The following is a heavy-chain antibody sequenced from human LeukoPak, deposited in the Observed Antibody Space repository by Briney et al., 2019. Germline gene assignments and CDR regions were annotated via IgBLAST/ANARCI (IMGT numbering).Heavy chain of an antibody. J-gene: IGHJ4*02. CDR2: IYHSGST. CDR3: ARESPFCIDY. V-gene: IGHV4-39*07. CDR1: GDSISSGDYY. Sequence: MASQTLSLTCTVSGDSISSGDYYWSWIRQPPGKGLEWIGSIYHSGSTYYNPSLKSRVTISVDTSKNQFSLKLSSVTAADTAVYYCARESPFCIDYWGQGTLVTVSS.